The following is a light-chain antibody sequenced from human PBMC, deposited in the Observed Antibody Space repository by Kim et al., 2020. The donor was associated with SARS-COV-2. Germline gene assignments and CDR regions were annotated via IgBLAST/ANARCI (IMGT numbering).Light chain of an antibody. CDR3: QQYSAYPWT. V-gene: IGKV1-5*01. Sequence: DIQMTQSPSTLSASVGDSVTITCRASQSISSWVAWYQQKPGKAPNVLIYDASSLQSGVPSRFSGSGSGTEFTLTISSLQPDDFAAYYCQQYSAYPWTFGQGTKVDIK. CDR2: DAS. CDR1: QSISSW. J-gene: IGKJ1*01.